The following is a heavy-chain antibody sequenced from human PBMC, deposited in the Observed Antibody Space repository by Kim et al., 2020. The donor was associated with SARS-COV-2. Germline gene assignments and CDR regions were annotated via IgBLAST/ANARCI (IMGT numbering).Heavy chain of an antibody. Sequence: GGSLRLSCAASGFTFSSYSMNWVRQAPGKGLEWVSSISSSSSYIYYADSVKGRFTISRDNAKNSLYLQMNSLRAEDTAVYYCARGGDYRPRYYHVFNWFDPWGQGTLVTVSS. D-gene: IGHD2-21*01. CDR2: ISSSSSYI. V-gene: IGHV3-21*01. CDR1: GFTFSSYS. CDR3: ARGGDYRPRYYHVFNWFDP. J-gene: IGHJ5*02.